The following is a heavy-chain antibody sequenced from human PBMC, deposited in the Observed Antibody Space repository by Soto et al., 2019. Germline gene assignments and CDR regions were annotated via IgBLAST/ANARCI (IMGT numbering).Heavy chain of an antibody. D-gene: IGHD5-12*01. Sequence: QLQLQESGSGLVKTSETLSPTCTVSGASISYGGFSWSWIRQSPGKGLEWIGYISHLESTYFHPSFKSRLTMSIDRTRNQFSLKLSSVTAADMDVYYCARGGGYDSFDYWGQVVLVTVSS. CDR3: ARGGGYDSFDY. CDR1: GASISYGGFS. J-gene: IGHJ4*02. V-gene: IGHV4-30-2*06. CDR2: ISHLEST.